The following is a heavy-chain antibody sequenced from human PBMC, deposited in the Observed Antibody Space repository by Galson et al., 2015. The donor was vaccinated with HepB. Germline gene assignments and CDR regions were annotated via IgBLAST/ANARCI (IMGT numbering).Heavy chain of an antibody. CDR2: IRSKTNNYAT. J-gene: IGHJ4*02. CDR1: EFTFSNFV. Sequence: SLRLSCAASEFTFSNFVMSWVRQAPGKGLEWVGRIRSKTNNYATSYVPALEGRFTISSDDSKNMAYLHMKSLKAGDTAVYYCARLGDFSGYSSRWRQGTQVTVSS. V-gene: IGHV3-73*01. CDR3: ARLGDFSGYSSR. D-gene: IGHD5-12*01.